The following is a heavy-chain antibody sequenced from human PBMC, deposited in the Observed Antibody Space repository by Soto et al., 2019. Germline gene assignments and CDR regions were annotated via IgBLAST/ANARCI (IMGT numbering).Heavy chain of an antibody. CDR3: ARFIAAAAPGLVDY. V-gene: IGHV3-30-3*01. CDR2: ISYDGSNK. CDR1: GFTFSSYA. J-gene: IGHJ4*02. Sequence: QVQPVESGGGVVQPGRSLRLSCAASGFTFSSYAMHWVRQAPGKGLEWVAVISYDGSNKYYADSVKGRFTISRDNSKTTPYLQMNSLRDEDTAVYYCARFIAAAAPGLVDYWGQGTLVTVSS. D-gene: IGHD6-13*01.